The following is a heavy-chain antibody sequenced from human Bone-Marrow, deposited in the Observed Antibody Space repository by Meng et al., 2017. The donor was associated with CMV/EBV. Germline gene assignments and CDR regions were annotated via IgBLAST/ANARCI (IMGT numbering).Heavy chain of an antibody. CDR1: GGSISSSSYY. J-gene: IGHJ2*01. V-gene: IGHV4-39*01. Sequence: SETLSLTCTVSGGSISSSSYYWGWIRQPPGKGLEWIGSIYYSGSTYYNPSLKSRVPISVDRSKNQFSLKLSSVNAADTAVYYCARHAPYYEFWSGYDKGYFDLWGRGTLVTVSS. D-gene: IGHD3-3*01. CDR3: ARHAPYYEFWSGYDKGYFDL. CDR2: IYYSGST.